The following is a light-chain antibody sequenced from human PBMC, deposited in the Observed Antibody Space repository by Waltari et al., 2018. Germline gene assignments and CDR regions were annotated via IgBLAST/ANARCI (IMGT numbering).Light chain of an antibody. CDR1: QKISSY. CDR2: AAS. CDR3: QQTYSSLKT. J-gene: IGKJ2*01. V-gene: IGKV1-39*01. Sequence: DIQMTQSPSSLSASVGDRVTITCRASQKISSYLNWYQQKPGKAPKLLIYAASSLQSGVPSRFSGSGSGTDFTLTISSLQPEDFATYSCQQTYSSLKTFGQGTKLEIK.